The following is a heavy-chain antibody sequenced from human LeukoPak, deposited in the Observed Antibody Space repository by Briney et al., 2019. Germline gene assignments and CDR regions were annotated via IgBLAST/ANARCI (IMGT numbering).Heavy chain of an antibody. V-gene: IGHV4-61*02. J-gene: IGHJ3*02. CDR2: IYTSGST. CDR3: ARYSSTGYHAFDI. D-gene: IGHD6-13*01. CDR1: GGSISSGSYY. Sequence: SETLSLTCTVSGGSISSGSYYWSWIRQPAGKGLEWIGRIYTSGSTNYNPSLKSRVTISVDTSKNQFSLKLSSVTAADTAVYYCARYSSTGYHAFDIWGQGTMVTVSS.